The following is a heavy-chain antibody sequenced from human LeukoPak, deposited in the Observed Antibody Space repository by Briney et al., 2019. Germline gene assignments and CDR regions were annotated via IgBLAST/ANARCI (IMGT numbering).Heavy chain of an antibody. D-gene: IGHD5-12*01. J-gene: IGHJ4*02. CDR3: AKEGGYSGYDYLDY. Sequence: GGSLRLSCAASGITFSSYGMTWVRQAPGKGLEWVPAISGSGGGTYYADSVKGRFTISRDNSKNTLYLQMNSPRAEDTAVYYCAKEGGYSGYDYLDYWGQGTLVTVSS. CDR2: ISGSGGGT. CDR1: GITFSSYG. V-gene: IGHV3-23*01.